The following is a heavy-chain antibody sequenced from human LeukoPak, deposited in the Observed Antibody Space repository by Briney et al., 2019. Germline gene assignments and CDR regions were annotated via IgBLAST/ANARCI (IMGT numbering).Heavy chain of an antibody. D-gene: IGHD5-18*01. Sequence: KPSETLSLTCAVYGGSFSGYYWSWIRQPPGKGLEWIGEINHSGSTNYNPSLKSRVTISVDTSKNQFSLKLSSVTAADTAVYYCARGRNSYGFWDQGTLVTVSS. CDR1: GGSFSGYY. J-gene: IGHJ4*02. CDR3: ARGRNSYGF. CDR2: INHSGST. V-gene: IGHV4-34*01.